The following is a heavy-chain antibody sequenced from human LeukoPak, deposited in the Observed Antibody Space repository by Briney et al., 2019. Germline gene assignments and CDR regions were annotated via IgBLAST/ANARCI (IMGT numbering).Heavy chain of an antibody. D-gene: IGHD1-26*01. Sequence: GGSLRLSCKVSGFTFDDYAMHWVRHTPGKGLEWVSGITWNRDNIGYGDSVKGRFTISRDNSNNTLYLQMNSLRAEDTAVYYCAKDGGNYYYYYMDVWGKGTTVTVSS. CDR1: GFTFDDYA. CDR2: ITWNRDNI. CDR3: AKDGGNYYYYYMDV. V-gene: IGHV3-9*01. J-gene: IGHJ6*03.